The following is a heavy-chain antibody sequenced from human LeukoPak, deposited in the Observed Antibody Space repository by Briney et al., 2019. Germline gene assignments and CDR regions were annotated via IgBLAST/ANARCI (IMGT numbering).Heavy chain of an antibody. CDR1: GFIFISYA. D-gene: IGHD3-9*01. Sequence: PGVSLRLSCSASGFIFISYAMSWVRQVPGKGLEWVAAITGTGSSTYYADSVKGRFTVSRDNSKNTLFLQMNSLRAEDTALYYCAKGTTIFFEQNAFDFWGQGTMVAVSS. V-gene: IGHV3-23*01. CDR2: ITGTGSST. CDR3: AKGTTIFFEQNAFDF. J-gene: IGHJ3*01.